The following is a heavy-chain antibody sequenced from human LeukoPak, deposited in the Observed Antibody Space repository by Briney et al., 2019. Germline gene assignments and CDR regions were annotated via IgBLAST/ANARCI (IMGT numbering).Heavy chain of an antibody. CDR3: ARPKYSSSLAFDY. CDR1: GNTFTTSL. Sequence: GESLKISCKDSGNTFTTSLIVWVRLMPGKGLEWMGIIYPGDSDTKYSPSFQGQVTISADKSINTAYLQCSSLKASDTAIYYCARPKYSSSLAFDYCGQGTPVTVSS. J-gene: IGHJ4*02. D-gene: IGHD6-6*01. V-gene: IGHV5-51*01. CDR2: IYPGDSDT.